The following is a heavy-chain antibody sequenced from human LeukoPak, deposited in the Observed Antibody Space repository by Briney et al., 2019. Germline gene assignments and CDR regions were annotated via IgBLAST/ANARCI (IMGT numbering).Heavy chain of an antibody. V-gene: IGHV1-18*04. D-gene: IGHD3-10*01. J-gene: IGHJ4*02. CDR3: ARVLLWFGEPHGAEY. CDR2: ISAYNGNT. Sequence: ASVKVSCKASGYTFTSYGISWVRQAPGQGLEWMGWISAYNGNTNYAQKLQGRVTMTTDTSTSTAYMELRSLRSDDTAVYYCARVLLWFGEPHGAEYWGQGTLVTVSS. CDR1: GYTFTSYG.